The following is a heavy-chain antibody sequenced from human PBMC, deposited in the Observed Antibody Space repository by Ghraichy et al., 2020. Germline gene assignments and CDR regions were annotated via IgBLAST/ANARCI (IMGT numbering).Heavy chain of an antibody. V-gene: IGHV3-21*01. CDR3: ARVPGGYYYFDY. CDR2: ISSSSSYI. CDR1: GFTFSSSS. J-gene: IGHJ4*02. D-gene: IGHD3-3*01. Sequence: GGSLRLSCAASGFTFSSSSMNWVRQAPGKGLEWVSSISSSSSYIYYADSVKGRFTISRDNAKNSLYLQMNSLRAEDTAVYYYARVPGGYYYFDYWGQGTLVTVSS.